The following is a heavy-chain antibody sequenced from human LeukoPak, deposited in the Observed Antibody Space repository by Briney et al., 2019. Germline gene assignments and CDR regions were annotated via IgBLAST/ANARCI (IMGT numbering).Heavy chain of an antibody. CDR1: GYTFTSYA. Sequence: ASVKVSCKASGYTFTSYAMHWVRQAPGQRLEWMGWINAGNGNTKYSQKFQGRVTITRDTSASTAYMELSSLRSEDTAVYYCAREMVAANYNWFDPWGQGTLVTVSS. CDR3: AREMVAANYNWFDP. V-gene: IGHV1-3*01. J-gene: IGHJ5*02. D-gene: IGHD2-15*01. CDR2: INAGNGNT.